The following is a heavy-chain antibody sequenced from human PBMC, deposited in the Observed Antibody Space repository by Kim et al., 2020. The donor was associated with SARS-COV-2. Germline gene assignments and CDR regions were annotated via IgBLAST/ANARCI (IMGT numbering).Heavy chain of an antibody. Sequence: SETLSLTCTVSGASISRGGYFWSWIRQPPGKGLEWIGTISYSGNPYYNPSLKTRVTASVDTSNNQVALKLRSVTAADTALYFCARHGDVATSGSGDSYYYPLAVWGQGTTVTVSS. CDR2: ISYSGNP. V-gene: IGHV4-39*01. J-gene: IGHJ6*02. CDR3: ARHGDVATSGSGDSYYYPLAV. D-gene: IGHD3-10*01. CDR1: GASISRGGYF.